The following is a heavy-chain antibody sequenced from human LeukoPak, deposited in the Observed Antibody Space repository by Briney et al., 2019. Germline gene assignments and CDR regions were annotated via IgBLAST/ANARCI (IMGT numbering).Heavy chain of an antibody. CDR3: ARDRLIAVAVVGYYYYGMDV. CDR1: GYTFTRYA. D-gene: IGHD6-19*01. V-gene: IGHV1-18*04. Sequence: ASVKVSCKSSGYTFTRYAIIWVRQAPGQGLEWMGWISTYNGDTNYAQNLQGRVTMTRDTSTSTAYMELRSLRSDDTAVYYCARDRLIAVAVVGYYYYGMDVWGQGTTVTVSS. J-gene: IGHJ6*02. CDR2: ISTYNGDT.